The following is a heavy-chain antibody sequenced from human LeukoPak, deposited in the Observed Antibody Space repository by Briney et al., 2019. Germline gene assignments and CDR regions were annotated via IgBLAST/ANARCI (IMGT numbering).Heavy chain of an antibody. CDR3: ARVTGSIDY. V-gene: IGHV1-8*01. D-gene: IGHD6-13*01. CDR1: GYTFTSYD. J-gene: IGHJ4*02. CDR2: MNPKSGNT. Sequence: GASVKVSCKASGYTFTSYDINWVRQATGQGLEWMGWMNPKSGNTGYAQKFQGRVTMTRDTSISTAYMEVSSLRSEDTAVYYCARVTGSIDYWGRGTLVTVSS.